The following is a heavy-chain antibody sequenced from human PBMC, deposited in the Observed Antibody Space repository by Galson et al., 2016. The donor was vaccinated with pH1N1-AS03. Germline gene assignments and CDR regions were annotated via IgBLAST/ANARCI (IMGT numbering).Heavy chain of an antibody. CDR2: INQDGSDK. V-gene: IGHV3-7*03. CDR1: GFTYDVYW. Sequence: SLRLSCAASGFTYDVYWMTWVRQAPGKGLEWVAKINQDGSDKKYANSVKGRFTISRDNAENSLYLQMNSLRSEDTAIYYCAKERNDISAAVNYWGQGTPVTVSS. J-gene: IGHJ4*02. D-gene: IGHD6-13*01. CDR3: AKERNDISAAVNY.